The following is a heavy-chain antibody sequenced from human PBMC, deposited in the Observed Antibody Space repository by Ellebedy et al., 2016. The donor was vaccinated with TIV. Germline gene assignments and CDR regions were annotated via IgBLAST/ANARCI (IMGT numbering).Heavy chain of an antibody. J-gene: IGHJ4*02. CDR1: GFTFSTYP. CDR2: ISANGGTT. Sequence: GESLKISCAASGFTFSTYPMNWVRQAPGKGLEWVSIISANGGTTYYADSVKGRFTISRDNSKNTLFLQMSSLRAEDTAVYFCARRSTDVAFDSWGQGTLVTVSS. CDR3: ARRSTDVAFDS. D-gene: IGHD2-8*01. V-gene: IGHV3-23*01.